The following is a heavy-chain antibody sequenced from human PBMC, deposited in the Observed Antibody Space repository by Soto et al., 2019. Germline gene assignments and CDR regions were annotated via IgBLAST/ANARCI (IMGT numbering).Heavy chain of an antibody. CDR2: IIPIFGSA. D-gene: IGHD1-26*01. J-gene: IGHJ5*02. V-gene: IGHV1-69*15. Sequence: QVQLVQSGAEVKKPGSSVKVSCKASGGTFSNYAITWVRQAPGQGLELRGRIIPIFGSANYAQKFQGRVTITADESTTTAYMELSSLRSDDTAVYYCAKDGGKEGYFVNWFDPWGQGTLVTVSS. CDR1: GGTFSNYA. CDR3: AKDGGKEGYFVNWFDP.